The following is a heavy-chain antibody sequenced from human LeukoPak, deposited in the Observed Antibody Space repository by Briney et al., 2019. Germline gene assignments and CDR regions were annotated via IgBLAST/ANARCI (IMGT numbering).Heavy chain of an antibody. D-gene: IGHD2-15*01. J-gene: IGHJ4*02. V-gene: IGHV3-7*04. CDR1: GFTFSTYW. Sequence: PGGSLRLSCAASGFTFSTYWMSWVRQAPGKGLEWVANIKPDGSEKYYVDSVKGRFTISRDNAKNSLNLQMNSLGGEDTAVYYCARARYCTSGSCYFDYWGQGTLVTVSS. CDR2: IKPDGSEK. CDR3: ARARYCTSGSCYFDY.